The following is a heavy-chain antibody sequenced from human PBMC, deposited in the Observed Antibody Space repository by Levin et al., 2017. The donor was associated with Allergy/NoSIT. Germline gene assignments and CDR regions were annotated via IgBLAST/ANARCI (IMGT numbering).Heavy chain of an antibody. D-gene: IGHD2-2*01. V-gene: IGHV4-30-4*01. CDR1: XXXXXXXXXQ. CDR3: ARESLEYCSSTSCDAGFDY. CDR2: IYYSGST. J-gene: IGHJ4*02. Sequence: LRLSCTVSXXXXXXXXXQWRLTAQPPGKGLEWIGYIYYSGSTYYNPSLKSRVTISVDTSKNQFSLKLSSVTAADTAVYYCARESLEYCSSTSCDAGFDYWGQGTLVTVSS.